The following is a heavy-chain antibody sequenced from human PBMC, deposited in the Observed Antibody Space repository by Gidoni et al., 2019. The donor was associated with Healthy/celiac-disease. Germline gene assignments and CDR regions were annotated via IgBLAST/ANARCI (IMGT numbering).Heavy chain of an antibody. CDR1: GFTFDAYA. J-gene: IGHJ4*02. D-gene: IGHD3-9*01. Sequence: EVQLVESGGGLVQPGRSLRLSCAASGFTFDAYAMHWVRQAPGKGLEWVSGISWNSGSIGYADSVKGRFTISRDNAKNSLYLQMNSLRAEDTALYYCAKDRERYYDILTGYSSWGQGTLVTVSS. CDR2: ISWNSGSI. CDR3: AKDRERYYDILTGYSS. V-gene: IGHV3-9*01.